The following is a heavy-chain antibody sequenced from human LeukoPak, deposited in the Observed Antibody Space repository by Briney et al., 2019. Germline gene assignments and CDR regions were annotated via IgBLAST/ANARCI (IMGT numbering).Heavy chain of an antibody. D-gene: IGHD1-26*01. CDR2: IYTSGST. J-gene: IGHJ4*02. CDR3: ARVLWSSGIYFPDY. Sequence: KPPQTLSLTCTVSGGSISSGSYYWSWIRQPAGKGLEWIGRIYTSGSTNYNPSLKSRVTISVDTSKNQFSLKLSSVTAADAAVYYCARVLWSSGIYFPDYWGQGTLVTVSS. V-gene: IGHV4-61*02. CDR1: GGSISSGSYY.